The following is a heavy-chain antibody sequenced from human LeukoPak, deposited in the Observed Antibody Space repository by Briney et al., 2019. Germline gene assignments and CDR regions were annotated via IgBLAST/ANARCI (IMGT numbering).Heavy chain of an antibody. CDR1: GGSISSGDYY. CDR3: ARDGGGPEYDH. CDR2: IYYSGST. D-gene: IGHD2-15*01. J-gene: IGHJ4*02. V-gene: IGHV4-30-4*01. Sequence: SQTLSLTCTVSGGSISSGDYYWSWIRQPPGKGLEWIGYIYYSGSTHYNPSLKSRVIISIDTSKNQFSLELSSVTAADTAVYYCARDGGGPEYDHWGQGTLVTVSS.